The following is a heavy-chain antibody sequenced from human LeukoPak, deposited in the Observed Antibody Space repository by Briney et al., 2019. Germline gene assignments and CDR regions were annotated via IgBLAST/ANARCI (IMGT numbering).Heavy chain of an antibody. Sequence: GASVKVSCKASGYTFTSYGISWVRQAPGQGLEWMGWISAYNGNTNYAQKLQGRVTMTTDTSTSTAYMELRSLRSDDTAVYYCAREPKEGFNTYYYDSSGSDYWGQGTLVTVSS. CDR2: ISAYNGNT. CDR3: AREPKEGFNTYYYDSSGSDY. D-gene: IGHD3-22*01. J-gene: IGHJ4*02. CDR1: GYTFTSYG. V-gene: IGHV1-18*01.